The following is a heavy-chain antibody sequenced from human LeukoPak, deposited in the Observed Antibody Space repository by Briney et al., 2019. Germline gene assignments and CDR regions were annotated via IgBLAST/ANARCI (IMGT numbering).Heavy chain of an antibody. J-gene: IGHJ6*03. CDR3: ARDRGGGHMDV. D-gene: IGHD2-15*01. CDR2: IGTACDT. Sequence: GGSLRLSCAASGFTFSNYDMHWVRQATGKGLEGVSAIGTACDTYYPGSVKGRFTISRENAKNSLYLQMNSLGAGDTAVYYCARDRGGGHMDVWGKGTTVTISS. V-gene: IGHV3-13*01. CDR1: GFTFSNYD.